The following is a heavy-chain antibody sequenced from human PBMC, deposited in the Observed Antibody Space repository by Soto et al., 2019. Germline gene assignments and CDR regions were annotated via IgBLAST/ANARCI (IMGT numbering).Heavy chain of an antibody. D-gene: IGHD5-18*01. V-gene: IGHV1-69*12. CDR2: IIPIFGTA. CDR1: GGTFSSYA. Sequence: QVQLVQSGAEVKKPGSSVKVSCKASGGTFSSYAISWVRHAPGQGLEWMGGIIPIFGTANYAQKFQGRVTITADESTSTAYMELSSLTSDDTAVYYCAKKRGYSYGSYFDYWGQGTLVTVSS. CDR3: AKKRGYSYGSYFDY. J-gene: IGHJ4*02.